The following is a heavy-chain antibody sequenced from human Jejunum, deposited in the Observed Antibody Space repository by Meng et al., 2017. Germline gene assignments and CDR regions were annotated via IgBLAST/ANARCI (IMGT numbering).Heavy chain of an antibody. CDR1: GYTVTSYA. Sequence: VQLVQSGAGVQKPGASVKVSCKASGYTVTSYALHWVRQAPGQRIEWMGWINTDNGKTKYSQKFQGRVTITWDTSASTVHMELHSLTSEDTAVYYCARVYCSGGSCYEPNWFDPWGQGTLVTVSS. D-gene: IGHD2-15*01. J-gene: IGHJ5*02. CDR3: ARVYCSGGSCYEPNWFDP. CDR2: INTDNGKT. V-gene: IGHV1-3*04.